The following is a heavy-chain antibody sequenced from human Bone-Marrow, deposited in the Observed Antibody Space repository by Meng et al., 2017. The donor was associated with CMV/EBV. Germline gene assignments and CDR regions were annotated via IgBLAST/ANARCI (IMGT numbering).Heavy chain of an antibody. CDR3: AKIPGVVVITTRAFDI. CDR2: IRYDGSNK. D-gene: IGHD3-22*01. V-gene: IGHV3-30*02. J-gene: IGHJ3*02. CDR1: GFTFSSYG. Sequence: GESLKISCAASGFTFSSYGMHWVRQAPGKGLEWVAFIRYDGSNKYYADSVKGRFTISRDNSKNTLYLQMNSLRAEDTAVYYCAKIPGVVVITTRAFDIWGQGTMATVSS.